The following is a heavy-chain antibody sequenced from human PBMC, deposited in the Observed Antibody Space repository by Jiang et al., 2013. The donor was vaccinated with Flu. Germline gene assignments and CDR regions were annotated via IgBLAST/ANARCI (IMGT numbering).Heavy chain of an antibody. D-gene: IGHD2/OR15-2a*01. J-gene: IGHJ4*02. V-gene: IGHV3-74*01. CDR1: GFTFNSYW. CDR3: AREDSADYFLDY. CDR2: INSDGTGI. Sequence: QLVESGGGLVQPGGSLRLSCAASGFTFNSYWMQWVRRAPGKGLMWVSRINSDGTGITYADSVKGRFTISRDNAKNTLFLQMSGLRVEDTAVYYCAREDSADYFLDYWGQGSLVTVSS.